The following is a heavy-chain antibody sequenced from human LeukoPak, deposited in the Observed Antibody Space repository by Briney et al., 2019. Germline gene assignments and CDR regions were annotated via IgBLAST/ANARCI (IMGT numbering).Heavy chain of an antibody. CDR3: AKDPSSGWYFDY. J-gene: IGHJ4*02. V-gene: IGHV3-23*01. CDR2: ISGSGGST. D-gene: IGHD6-19*01. Sequence: PGGSLRLSCAASGFTFSSYAMSWVRQAPGKGLEWVSAISGSGGSTYYADSVKGRFTISRDNSKNTLYLQMDSLRAEDTAVYYCAKDPSSGWYFDYWGQGTLVTVSS. CDR1: GFTFSSYA.